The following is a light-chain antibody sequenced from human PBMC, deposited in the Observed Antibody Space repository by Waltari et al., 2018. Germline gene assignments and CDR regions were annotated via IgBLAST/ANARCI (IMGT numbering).Light chain of an antibody. V-gene: IGKV1-9*01. CDR1: QGISSY. CDR3: LQVNSYPFT. Sequence: IQLTQSPLSLSASVGDRVTITCLASQGISSYLAWYQQKAGRAPKLLSYGGSTVPNGVPSRFSGSGFGTDFTITISSLRPEDFATYYCLQVNSYPFTFGPGTTVDIK. J-gene: IGKJ3*01. CDR2: GGS.